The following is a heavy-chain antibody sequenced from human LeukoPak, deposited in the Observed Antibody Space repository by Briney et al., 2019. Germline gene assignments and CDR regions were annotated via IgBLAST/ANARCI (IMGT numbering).Heavy chain of an antibody. Sequence: GGSLRLSCAASGFTFSSYWLSWVRQAPGKGLEWVANIKQDGSEKYYVDSVKGRFTISRDNAKKSLYLQMNSLRAEDTAVYYCARDGSSSWYSQYYFDYWGQGTLVTVSS. CDR2: IKQDGSEK. J-gene: IGHJ4*02. CDR1: GFTFSSYW. CDR3: ARDGSSSWYSQYYFDY. D-gene: IGHD6-13*01. V-gene: IGHV3-7*01.